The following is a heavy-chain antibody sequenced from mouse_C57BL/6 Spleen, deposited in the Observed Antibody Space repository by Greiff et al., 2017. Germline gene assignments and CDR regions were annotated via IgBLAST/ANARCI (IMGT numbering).Heavy chain of an antibody. CDR2: IYPRSGNT. D-gene: IGHD3-2*02. CDR3: AKLRLTNYFDY. CDR1: GYTFTSYG. Sequence: QVQLQQSGAELARPGASVKLSCKASGYTFTSYGISWVKQRTGQGLEWIGAIYPRSGNTYYNEKFKGKATLTADKSSSTAYMELRSLTSEDSAVYFCAKLRLTNYFDYWGQGTTLTVAS. V-gene: IGHV1-81*01. J-gene: IGHJ2*01.